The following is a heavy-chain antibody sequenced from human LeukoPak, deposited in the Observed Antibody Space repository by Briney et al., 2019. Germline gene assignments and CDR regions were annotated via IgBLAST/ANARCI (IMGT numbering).Heavy chain of an antibody. CDR2: IIPIFGTA. Sequence: GASVKVSCKASGGTFSSYAISWVRQAPGQGLEWVGGIIPIFGTANYAQKFQGRVTITADESTSTAYMELSSLRSEDTAVYYCARDCSGGSCYSGFDPWGQGTLVTVSS. V-gene: IGHV1-69*13. CDR1: GGTFSSYA. D-gene: IGHD2-15*01. J-gene: IGHJ5*02. CDR3: ARDCSGGSCYSGFDP.